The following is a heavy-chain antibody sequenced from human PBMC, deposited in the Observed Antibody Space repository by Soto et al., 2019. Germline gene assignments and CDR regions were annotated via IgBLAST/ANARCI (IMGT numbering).Heavy chain of an antibody. V-gene: IGHV3-9*01. D-gene: IGHD2-8*02. CDR2: ISWNSGTI. CDR3: AKSTGGTANGMGV. J-gene: IGHJ6*02. CDR1: GFSFYDYA. Sequence: PGGSLRLSCAASGFSFYDYAMHWFRQAPGKGLEWVSGISWNSGTIGYADSVKGRFTISRDNAKNSLYLQMNSLRAEDTALYYCAKSTGGTANGMGVWGQGTTVTVSS.